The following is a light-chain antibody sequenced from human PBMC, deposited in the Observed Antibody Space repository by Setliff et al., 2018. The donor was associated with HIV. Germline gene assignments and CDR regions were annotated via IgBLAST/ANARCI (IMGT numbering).Light chain of an antibody. CDR1: SSDVGGYSY. J-gene: IGLJ2*01. CDR3: QSYDSSLNSVI. V-gene: IGLV2-14*01. CDR2: EVR. Sequence: QSVLTQPASVSGSPGQSITISCTGTSSDVGGYSYVSWYQQHPGKAPKLIIYEVRNRPSGVSNRFSGSKSGASVSLAITGLLAEDEADYYCQSYDSSLNSVIFGGGTQLTVL.